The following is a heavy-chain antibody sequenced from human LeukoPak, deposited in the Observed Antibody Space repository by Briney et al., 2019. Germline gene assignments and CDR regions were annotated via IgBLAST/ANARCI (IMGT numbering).Heavy chain of an antibody. V-gene: IGHV1-2*02. CDR2: INFNSGGT. J-gene: IGHJ4*02. CDR1: GYTVTGYY. D-gene: IGHD2-21*02. Sequence: GASVTVSCTASGYTVTGYYMHWVRQAPGQGLEWMGWINFNSGGTSYAQRFQGRVTMTRDTSISTAYMELSRLSSDDTAIYYCARYSYCGGDCYTFDYWGQGTLVTVSS. CDR3: ARYSYCGGDCYTFDY.